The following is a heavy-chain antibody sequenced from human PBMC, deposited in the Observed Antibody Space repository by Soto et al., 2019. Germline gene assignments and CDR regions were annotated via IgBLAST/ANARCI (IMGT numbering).Heavy chain of an antibody. Sequence: QVQLVQSGAEVKKPGSSVKVSCKTSGVSFNNNGIGWVRQAPGHGLEWMGGVSPPFRTSNYARKFQGRISITGEASTGTVNMELSSLTSEDTAQYYCARVLYYGSGSYSPYGMDVWGQGTTVTVSS. J-gene: IGHJ6*02. CDR2: VSPPFRTS. V-gene: IGHV1-69*01. D-gene: IGHD3-10*01. CDR1: GVSFNNNG. CDR3: ARVLYYGSGSYSPYGMDV.